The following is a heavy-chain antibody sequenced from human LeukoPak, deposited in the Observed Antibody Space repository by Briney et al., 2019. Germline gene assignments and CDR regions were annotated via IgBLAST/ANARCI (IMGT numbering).Heavy chain of an antibody. D-gene: IGHD6-19*01. J-gene: IGHJ5*01. CDR2: IKQDGSEK. CDR1: GFTFSSYS. CDR3: ARGMTVAANWFDS. Sequence: GGSLRLSCAASGFTFSSYSMNWVRQAPGKGLEWVANIKQDGSEKYYVDSVKGRFTISRDNAENSLYLQMNSLRAEDTAVYYCARGMTVAANWFDSWGQGTLVTVSS. V-gene: IGHV3-7*01.